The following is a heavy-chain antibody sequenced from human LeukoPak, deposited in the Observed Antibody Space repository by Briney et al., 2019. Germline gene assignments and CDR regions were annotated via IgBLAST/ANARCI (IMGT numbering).Heavy chain of an antibody. V-gene: IGHV3-48*01. D-gene: IGHD3-10*01. J-gene: IGHJ3*02. CDR2: ISSSSSTI. Sequence: GGSLRLSCAASGFTFSSYSMNWVRQAPGKGLEWVSYISSSSSTIYYADSVKGRFTISRDNAKNSLYLQMNNLRAEDTALYYCAKGDYYGSGSYYRDAFDIWGQGTMVTVSS. CDR3: AKGDYYGSGSYYRDAFDI. CDR1: GFTFSSYS.